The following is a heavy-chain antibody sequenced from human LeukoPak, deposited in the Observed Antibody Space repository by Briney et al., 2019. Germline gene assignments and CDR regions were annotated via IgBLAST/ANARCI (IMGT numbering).Heavy chain of an antibody. Sequence: ASVKVSCKASVYTFTSYGISWVRQAPGQGLEWMGWISAYNGNTNYAQKLQGRVTMTTDTSTSTAYMELRSLRSDDTAVYYCARDSDLDDYYYYGMDVWGQGTTVTVSS. V-gene: IGHV1-18*01. CDR2: ISAYNGNT. D-gene: IGHD2-21*02. J-gene: IGHJ6*02. CDR1: VYTFTSYG. CDR3: ARDSDLDDYYYYGMDV.